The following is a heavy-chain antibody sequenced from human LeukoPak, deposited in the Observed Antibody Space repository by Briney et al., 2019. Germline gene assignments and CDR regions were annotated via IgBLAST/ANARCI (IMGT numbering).Heavy chain of an antibody. Sequence: GGSLRLSCAASGFTFSSYAMSWVRQAPGKGLEWVSAISGSGGSTHYADSVKGRFTISRDNSKNTLYLQMNSLRAEDTAVYYCAKDQSVYYDSSGYYYWGQGTLVTVSS. J-gene: IGHJ4*02. CDR3: AKDQSVYYDSSGYYY. CDR1: GFTFSSYA. CDR2: ISGSGGST. D-gene: IGHD3-22*01. V-gene: IGHV3-23*01.